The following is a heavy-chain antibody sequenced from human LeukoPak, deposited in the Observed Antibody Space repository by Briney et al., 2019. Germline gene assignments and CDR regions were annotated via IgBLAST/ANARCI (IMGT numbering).Heavy chain of an antibody. V-gene: IGHV3-9*01. D-gene: IGHD1-7*01. J-gene: IGHJ6*03. Sequence: SGGSLRLSCAASGFTFDDYAMHWVRQAPGKGLEWVSGISWNSGSICYAYSVKGRFTISRDNTKNSLYLQMNSLRAEDTAVYYCARVSELRDYYYYYYMDVWGKGTPVTVSS. CDR3: ARVSELRDYYYYYYMDV. CDR1: GFTFDDYA. CDR2: ISWNSGSI.